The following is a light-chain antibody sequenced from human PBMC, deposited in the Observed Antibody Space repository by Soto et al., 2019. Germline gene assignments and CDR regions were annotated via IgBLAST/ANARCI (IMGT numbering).Light chain of an antibody. V-gene: IGKV3-11*01. CDR2: DAS. J-gene: IGKJ1*01. CDR1: QSVRSY. Sequence: EIVLSQSPATLSLSPWEIATLSCRASQSVRSYLAWYQQKPGQAPRLLIYDASNRATGIPARFSGSGSGTDFTLTISSLEAEDFAVYYCQQRSNWPPTFGQGTKVDIK. CDR3: QQRSNWPPT.